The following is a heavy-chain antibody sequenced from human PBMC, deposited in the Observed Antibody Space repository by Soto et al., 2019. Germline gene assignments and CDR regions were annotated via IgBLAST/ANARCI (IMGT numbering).Heavy chain of an antibody. Sequence: NPSETLSLTCTVSGGSISSYYWSWIRQPPGKGLEWIGYIYYSGSTNYNPSLKSRVTISVDTSKNQFSLKLSSVTAADTAVYYCARVGNKLGGSGSYYNSIWAHDAFDIWGQGTMVTVSS. CDR1: GGSISSYY. V-gene: IGHV4-59*01. CDR3: ARVGNKLGGSGSYYNSIWAHDAFDI. D-gene: IGHD3-10*01. J-gene: IGHJ3*02. CDR2: IYYSGST.